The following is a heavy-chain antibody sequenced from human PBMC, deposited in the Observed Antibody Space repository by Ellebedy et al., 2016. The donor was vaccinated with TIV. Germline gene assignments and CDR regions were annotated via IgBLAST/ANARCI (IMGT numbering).Heavy chain of an antibody. J-gene: IGHJ4*02. CDR3: ARDPAADRAMALDY. CDR1: GDSISSDSYF. V-gene: IGHV4-39*07. CDR2: VYYGGTS. D-gene: IGHD5-18*01. Sequence: SETLSLXXTVSGDSISSDSYFWVWVRQPPGKGLEWIGSVYYGGTSSYDPSLKSRVTIAMDTSKNQFSLTVNSVTAADTAVYYCARDPAADRAMALDYWGQGTLVTVSS.